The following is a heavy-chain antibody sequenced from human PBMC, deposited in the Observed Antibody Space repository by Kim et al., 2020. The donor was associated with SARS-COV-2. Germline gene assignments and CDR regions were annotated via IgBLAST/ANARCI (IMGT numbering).Heavy chain of an antibody. V-gene: IGHV3-33*01. Sequence: SNKYYADSVKGRFTISRDNSKNTLYLQMNSLRAEDTAVYYCARDEWGFGYWGQGTLVTVSS. CDR3: ARDEWGFGY. CDR2: SNK. J-gene: IGHJ4*02. D-gene: IGHD7-27*01.